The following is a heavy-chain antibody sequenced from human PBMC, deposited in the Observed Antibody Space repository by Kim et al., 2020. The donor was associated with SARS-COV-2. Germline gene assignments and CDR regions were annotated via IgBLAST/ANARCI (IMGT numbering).Heavy chain of an antibody. CDR2: IYYSGST. D-gene: IGHD3-10*01. V-gene: IGHV4-39*01. CDR3: ARPITMVRGVITHDAFDI. Sequence: SETLSLTCTVSGGSISSSSYYWGWIRQPPGKGLEWIGSIYYSGSTYYNPSLKSRVTISVDTSKNQFSLKLSSVTAADTAVYYCARPITMVRGVITHDAFDIWGQGTMVTVSS. CDR1: GGSISSSSYY. J-gene: IGHJ3*02.